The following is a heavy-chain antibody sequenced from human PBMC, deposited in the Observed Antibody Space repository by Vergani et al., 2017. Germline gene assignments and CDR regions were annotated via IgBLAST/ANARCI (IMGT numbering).Heavy chain of an antibody. D-gene: IGHD2-15*01. J-gene: IGHJ6*03. CDR1: GYSFTSYW. CDR3: ARKDLNYYYMDV. Sequence: EVQLVPSGAEVKKPGESLKISCKGSGYSFTSYWIGWVRQMPGKGLEWMGRIDPSDSYTNYSPSFQGHVTISADKSISTAYLQWSSLKASDTAMYYCARKDLNYYYMDVWGKGTTVTVSS. CDR2: IDPSDSYT. V-gene: IGHV5-10-1*01.